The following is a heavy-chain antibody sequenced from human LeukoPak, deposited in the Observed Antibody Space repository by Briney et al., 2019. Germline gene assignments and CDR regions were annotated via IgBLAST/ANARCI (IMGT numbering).Heavy chain of an antibody. D-gene: IGHD3-16*02. CDR3: ATHPLLDY. J-gene: IGHJ4*02. CDR1: GGSFSGYY. Sequence: SETLSLTCAVYGGSFSGYYWGWIRQPPGKGLEWIGSIYYSGSTYYNPSLKSRVSISVDPSKSQFSLKLTSVTAADTAVYYCATHPLLDYWGQGSLVTVSS. CDR2: IYYSGST. V-gene: IGHV4-59*04.